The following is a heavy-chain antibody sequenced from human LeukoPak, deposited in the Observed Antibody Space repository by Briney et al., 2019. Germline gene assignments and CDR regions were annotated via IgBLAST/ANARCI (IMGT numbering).Heavy chain of an antibody. J-gene: IGHJ5*02. V-gene: IGHV4-59*08. CDR1: GGSISSYY. Sequence: SETLSLTCTVSGGSISSYYWSWIRQPPGKGLEWIGYIYYSGSTNYNPSLKSRVTISVDTSKNQSSLQLNTVTAADTAVYYCARLIAAAGTGDWFDPWGQGTLVTVSS. CDR3: ARLIAAAGTGDWFDP. D-gene: IGHD6-13*01. CDR2: IYYSGST.